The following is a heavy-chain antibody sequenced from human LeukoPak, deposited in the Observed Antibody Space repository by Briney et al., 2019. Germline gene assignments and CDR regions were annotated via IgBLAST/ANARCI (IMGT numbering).Heavy chain of an antibody. CDR3: ARQKCTSASCLTKNAFDV. CDR2: IYTSGTT. J-gene: IGHJ3*01. CDR1: GSISSYY. V-gene: IGHV4-4*09. D-gene: IGHD2-2*01. Sequence: SETLSLTCTVSGSISSYYWSWIRQPPGKGLEWIGYIYTSGTTNYNPSLKSRVTISVDTSKNQSSLDLSSVTAADSAVYYCARQKCTSASCLTKNAFDVWGQGTMVTVSS.